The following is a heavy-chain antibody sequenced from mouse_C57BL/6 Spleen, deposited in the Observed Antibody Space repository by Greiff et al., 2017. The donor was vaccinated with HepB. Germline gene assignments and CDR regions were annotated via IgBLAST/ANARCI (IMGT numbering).Heavy chain of an antibody. Sequence: QVQLQQSGAELARPGASVKLSCKASGYTFTSYGISWVKQRTGQGLEWIGEIYPRSGNTYYNEKFKGKATLTADKSSSTAYMELRSLTSEDSAVYFCAREDYYGSSYGYWGQGTTLTVSS. CDR2: IYPRSGNT. D-gene: IGHD1-1*01. CDR3: AREDYYGSSYGY. J-gene: IGHJ2*01. CDR1: GYTFTSYG. V-gene: IGHV1-81*01.